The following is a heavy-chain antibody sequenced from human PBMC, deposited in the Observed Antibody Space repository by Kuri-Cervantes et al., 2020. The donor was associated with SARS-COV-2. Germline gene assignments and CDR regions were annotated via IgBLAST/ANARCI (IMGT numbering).Heavy chain of an antibody. V-gene: IGHV4-61*05. J-gene: IGHJ5*02. CDR3: ARGVAGNWFDP. CDR2: IYYSGST. Sequence: ESLKISCTVSGGSISSSSYYWGWIRQPPGKGLEWIGYIYYSGSTNYNPSLKSRVTISVDTSKNQFSLKLSSVTAADTAVYYCARGVAGNWFDPWGQGTLVTVSS. CDR1: GGSISSSSYY. D-gene: IGHD2-15*01.